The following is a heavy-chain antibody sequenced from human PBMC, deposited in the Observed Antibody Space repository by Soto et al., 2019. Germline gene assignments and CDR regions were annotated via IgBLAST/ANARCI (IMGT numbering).Heavy chain of an antibody. CDR3: AHRRSNGWYDFDY. CDR1: GFSLSTSGVG. Sequence: QITLKESGPTLVKPTQTLTLTCTFSGFSLSTSGVGVGWIRQPPGKALQCLALTYWDDDKRFSPSLTSRLTITQDTTSSRGVPTMTNMDTGDTATYYGAHRRSNGWYDFDYWGQGAMVTVSS. V-gene: IGHV2-5*02. CDR2: TYWDDDK. D-gene: IGHD6-19*01. J-gene: IGHJ4*02.